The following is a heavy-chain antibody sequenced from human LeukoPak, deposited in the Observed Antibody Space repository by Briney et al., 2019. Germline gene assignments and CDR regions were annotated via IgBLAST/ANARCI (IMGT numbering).Heavy chain of an antibody. J-gene: IGHJ5*02. D-gene: IGHD3-10*01. Sequence: GGSLRLSCAASGFTFNIYSMSWVRQAPGKGLEWVSTTRADGGDTYCADSVKGRFTISRDNSKNTLYLEMNNLRAEDTAVYYCARGGFTTWFDPWGQGALVTVSS. CDR1: GFTFNIYS. V-gene: IGHV3-23*01. CDR2: TRADGGDT. CDR3: ARGGFTTWFDP.